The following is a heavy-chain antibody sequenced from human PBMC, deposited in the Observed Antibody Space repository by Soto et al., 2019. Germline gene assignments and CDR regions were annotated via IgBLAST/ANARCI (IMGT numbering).Heavy chain of an antibody. CDR3: ARSQYYDFWSGYYTGARFYYGMDV. CDR1: GFTFSSYG. D-gene: IGHD3-3*01. CDR2: IWYDGSNK. V-gene: IGHV3-33*01. J-gene: IGHJ6*02. Sequence: VGSLRLSCAASGFTFSSYGMHWVRQAPGKGLEWVAVIWYDGSNKYYADSVKGRFTISRDNSKNTLYLQMNSLRAEDTAVYYCARSQYYDFWSGYYTGARFYYGMDVWGQGTTVTVSS.